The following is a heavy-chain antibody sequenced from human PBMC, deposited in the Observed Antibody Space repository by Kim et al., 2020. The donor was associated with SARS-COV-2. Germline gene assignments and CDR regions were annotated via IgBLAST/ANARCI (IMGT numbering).Heavy chain of an antibody. CDR2: IKEDGSEK. J-gene: IGHJ4*02. D-gene: IGHD1-7*01. Sequence: GGSLRLSCAASGFTFSSYWMSWVRQAPGKGLEWVAKIKEDGSEKYYVDSVKGRFTISRDNAKSSLYLQMNSLRVEDTAVYYCARDWDYSLGYWGQGTLVTVSS. V-gene: IGHV3-7*01. CDR1: GFTFSSYW. CDR3: ARDWDYSLGY.